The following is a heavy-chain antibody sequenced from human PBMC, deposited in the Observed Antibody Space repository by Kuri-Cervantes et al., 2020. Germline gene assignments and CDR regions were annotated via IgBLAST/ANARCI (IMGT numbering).Heavy chain of an antibody. D-gene: IGHD3-10*01. CDR3: ASQLLWFGELQGAFDY. Sequence: ASVKVSCKASGYTFTGYYMHWVRQAPGQGLEWMGWINPNSGGTNYAQKFQGRVTMTRDTSISTAYMELSRLRSDDTAVYYCASQLLWFGELQGAFDYWGQGTLVTVSS. CDR1: GYTFTGYY. V-gene: IGHV1-2*02. J-gene: IGHJ4*02. CDR2: INPNSGGT.